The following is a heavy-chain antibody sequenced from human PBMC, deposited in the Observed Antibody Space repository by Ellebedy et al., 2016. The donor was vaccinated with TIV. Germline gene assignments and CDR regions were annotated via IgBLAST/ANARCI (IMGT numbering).Heavy chain of an antibody. CDR3: AKFECGYCDFCGYFDY. V-gene: IGHV3-23*01. D-gene: IGHD4-17*01. J-gene: IGHJ4*02. CDR1: GFTFSNFA. CDR2: ISAGGGST. Sequence: PGGSLRLSCAASGFTFSNFAINWVRQAPGKGLEWVSGISAGGGSTFYADSVKGRFSISRDISKNTLYLQMNSLRAEDTAVYCCAKFECGYCDFCGYFDYWGQGTLVSVSS.